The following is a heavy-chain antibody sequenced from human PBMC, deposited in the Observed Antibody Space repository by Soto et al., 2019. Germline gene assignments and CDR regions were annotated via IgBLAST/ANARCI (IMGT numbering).Heavy chain of an antibody. J-gene: IGHJ3*02. Sequence: GASVKVSCKASGYTFTSYGISWVRQAPGQGLEWMGWISAYNGNTNYAQKLQGRVTMTTDTSTSTAYMELRSLRSDDTAVYYCARVRLGVTYYDFWSGYYDDAFDIWGQGTMVTVS. D-gene: IGHD3-3*01. CDR3: ARVRLGVTYYDFWSGYYDDAFDI. V-gene: IGHV1-18*04. CDR1: GYTFTSYG. CDR2: ISAYNGNT.